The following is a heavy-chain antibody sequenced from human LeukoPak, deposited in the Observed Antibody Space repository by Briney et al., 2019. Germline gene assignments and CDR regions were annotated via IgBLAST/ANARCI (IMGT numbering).Heavy chain of an antibody. CDR1: GYTFTSYG. V-gene: IGHV7-4-1*02. Sequence: ASVKVSCKASGYTFTSYGISWVRQAPGQGLEWMGWINTNTGNPTYAQGFTGRFVFSLDTSVSTAYLQISSLKAEDTAVYYCARDPLYDFWSGYWNYWGQGTLVTVSS. D-gene: IGHD3-3*01. CDR3: ARDPLYDFWSGYWNY. J-gene: IGHJ4*02. CDR2: INTNTGNP.